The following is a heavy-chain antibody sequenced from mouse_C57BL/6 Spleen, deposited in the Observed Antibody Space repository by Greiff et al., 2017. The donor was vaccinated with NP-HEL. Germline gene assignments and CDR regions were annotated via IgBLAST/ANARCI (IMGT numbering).Heavy chain of an antibody. Sequence: QVQLQQSGPGLVQPSQSLSITCTVSGFSLTSYGVHWVRQPPGKGLEWLGVIWSGGSTDYNAAFISRLSISKDNSKSQVFFKMNSLQADDTAIYYCAKSYYSNVYYAMDYWGQGTSVTVSS. V-gene: IGHV2-4*01. CDR1: GFSLTSYG. CDR2: IWSGGST. CDR3: AKSYYSNVYYAMDY. D-gene: IGHD2-5*01. J-gene: IGHJ4*01.